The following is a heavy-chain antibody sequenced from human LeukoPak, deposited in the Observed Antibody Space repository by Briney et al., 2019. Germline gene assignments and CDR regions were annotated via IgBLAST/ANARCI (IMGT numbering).Heavy chain of an antibody. CDR2: INPNSGGT. Sequence: GASVKVSCKASGYTFTGYYMHWVRQAPGQGLEWMGWINPNSGGTNYAQKFQGRVTMTRDTSISTAYMELSRLRSDDTAVYYCARVYYDFWSGYYNYWGQGTLVTVSS. D-gene: IGHD3-3*01. CDR3: ARVYYDFWSGYYNY. J-gene: IGHJ4*02. V-gene: IGHV1-2*02. CDR1: GYTFTGYY.